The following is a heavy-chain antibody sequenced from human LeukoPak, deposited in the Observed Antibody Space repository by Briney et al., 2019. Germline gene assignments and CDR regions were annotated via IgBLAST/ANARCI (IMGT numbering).Heavy chain of an antibody. CDR3: AKTRIVATALSCFDY. CDR1: GFTFSSYG. J-gene: IGHJ4*02. CDR2: IRYDGSNK. Sequence: GGSLRLSCAASGFTFSSYGMHWVRQAPGKGLEWVAFIRYDGSNKYYADSVKGRFTISRDNSKNTLYLQMNSLRAEDTAVYYCAKTRIVATALSCFDYWGQGTLVTVSS. V-gene: IGHV3-30*02. D-gene: IGHD5-12*01.